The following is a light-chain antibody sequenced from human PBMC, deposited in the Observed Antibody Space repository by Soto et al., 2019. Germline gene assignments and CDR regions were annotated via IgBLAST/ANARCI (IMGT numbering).Light chain of an antibody. V-gene: IGKV3-20*01. Sequence: EIVFKQSPGTLSLSPGERGTLSCRASHSVSSTYLAWYQQKPGQAPRLLIYGVSSRATGIPDRFRGGGSGTDFTLTISRLEPEDFAVYYCQQYQNSPRTFGQGTQVDIK. CDR3: QQYQNSPRT. J-gene: IGKJ5*01. CDR2: GVS. CDR1: HSVSSTY.